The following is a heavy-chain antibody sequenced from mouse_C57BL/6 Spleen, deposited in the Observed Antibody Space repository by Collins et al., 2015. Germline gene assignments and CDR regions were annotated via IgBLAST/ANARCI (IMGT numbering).Heavy chain of an antibody. CDR2: IDPETGGT. V-gene: IGHV1-15*01. CDR1: GYTFTDYE. J-gene: IGHJ4*01. CDR3: TRRDWHYYGSSYAMDY. Sequence: QVQLQQSGAELVRPGASVTLSCKASGYTFTDYEMHWVKQTPVHGLEWIGAIDPETGGTAYNQKFKGKAILTADKSSSTAYMELRSLTSEDSAVYYCTRRDWHYYGSSYAMDYWGQGTSVTVSS. D-gene: IGHD1-1*01.